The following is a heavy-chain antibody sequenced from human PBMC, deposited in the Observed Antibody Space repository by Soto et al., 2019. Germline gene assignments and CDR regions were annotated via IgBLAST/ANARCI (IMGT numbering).Heavy chain of an antibody. Sequence: SGGSLRLSCAASGFTFSSYEMNWVRQAPGKGLEWVSYISSSGSTIYYADSVKGRFTISRDNAKNSLYLQMNSLRAEDTAVYYCAREQQLVDPSNYYFDYWGQGTLVTVSS. V-gene: IGHV3-48*03. CDR2: ISSSGSTI. J-gene: IGHJ4*02. CDR3: AREQQLVDPSNYYFDY. D-gene: IGHD6-13*01. CDR1: GFTFSSYE.